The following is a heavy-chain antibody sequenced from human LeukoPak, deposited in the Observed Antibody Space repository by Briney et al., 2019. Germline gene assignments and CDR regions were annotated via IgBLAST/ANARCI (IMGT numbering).Heavy chain of an antibody. V-gene: IGHV3-48*02. D-gene: IGHD5-12*01. CDR3: ARDPQAALISGSLNDY. Sequence: GGSLRLSCAASGVTFCRNSMNWVRQAPGKGLEWVSYISSSSSTIYYADSVKGRFTISRDNAKNSLYLQMNSLRDEDTAVYYCARDPQAALISGSLNDYWGQGNLVTVSA. J-gene: IGHJ4*02. CDR1: GVTFCRNS. CDR2: ISSSSSTI.